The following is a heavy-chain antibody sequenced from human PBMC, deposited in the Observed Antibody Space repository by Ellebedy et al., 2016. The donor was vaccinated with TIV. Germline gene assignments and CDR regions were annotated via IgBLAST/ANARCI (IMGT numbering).Heavy chain of an antibody. V-gene: IGHV3-23*01. J-gene: IGHJ6*02. CDR3: ARDPGYYYYGMDV. CDR1: GFTFSNAW. CDR2: ISGGGGST. Sequence: GESLKISCAASGFTFSNAWMNWVRQAPGKGLEWLSTISGGGGSTSYADSVKGRFTISRDNSKKTLYMQMNSLRAEDTAVYYCARDPGYYYYGMDVWGQGTTVTVSS.